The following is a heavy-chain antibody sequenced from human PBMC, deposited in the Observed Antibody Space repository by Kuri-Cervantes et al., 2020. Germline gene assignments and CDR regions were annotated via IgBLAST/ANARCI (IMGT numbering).Heavy chain of an antibody. CDR2: ISYDGKNK. CDR1: GFIFNDYA. CDR3: ARDFPPHYSSSVPDAFDI. D-gene: IGHD6-6*01. J-gene: IGHJ3*02. Sequence: GESLKISCAASGFIFNDYAIHWVRQAPGKGLEWVALISYDGKNKYYADSVKGRFTISRDNAKNSLYLQMNSLRAEDTAVYYCARDFPPHYSSSVPDAFDIWGQGTMVTVSS. V-gene: IGHV3-30*04.